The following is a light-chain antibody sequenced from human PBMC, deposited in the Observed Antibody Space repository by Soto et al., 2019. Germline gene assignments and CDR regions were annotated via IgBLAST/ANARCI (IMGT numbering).Light chain of an antibody. V-gene: IGKV1-5*03. J-gene: IGKJ1*01. CDR2: EAY. CDR1: QTISSW. CDR3: QHYNSYPEA. Sequence: DIQMTQSPSTLSGSVGDRVTITCRASQTISSWLAWYQQKPGKAPKLLIYEAYSLKSGVQSRFSGSGSGTEFTLTIRSLQPDDFATYYCQHYNSYPEAVGQGTKVDIK.